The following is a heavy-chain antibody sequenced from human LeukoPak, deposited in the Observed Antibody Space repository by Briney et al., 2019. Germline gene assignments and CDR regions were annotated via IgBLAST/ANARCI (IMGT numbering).Heavy chain of an antibody. J-gene: IGHJ4*02. CDR1: GYTFTDYY. Sequence: ASVKVSCKASGYTFTDYYMHWVRQAPGQGLEWVGWINANSGGTNYAQKFQGRVTMTRDTSISTAYMELSSLRSDDTAMYYCARSYSGFGYALQDYWGQGTLVTVSS. CDR2: INANSGGT. D-gene: IGHD1-26*01. CDR3: ARSYSGFGYALQDY. V-gene: IGHV1-2*02.